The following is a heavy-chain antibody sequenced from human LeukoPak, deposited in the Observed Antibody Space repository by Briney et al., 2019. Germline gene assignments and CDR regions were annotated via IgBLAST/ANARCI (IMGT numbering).Heavy chain of an antibody. V-gene: IGHV4-34*01. CDR1: GGSFSGYY. CDR3: ASSRWYPGLDY. J-gene: IGHJ4*02. Sequence: SETLSLTCAVYGGSFSGYYWSWIRQPPGKGLEWIGEINHSGSTNYNPSLKSRVTISVDTSKNQFSLKLSSVTAADTAVYYCASSRWYPGLDYWGQGTLVTVSS. D-gene: IGHD6-13*01. CDR2: INHSGST.